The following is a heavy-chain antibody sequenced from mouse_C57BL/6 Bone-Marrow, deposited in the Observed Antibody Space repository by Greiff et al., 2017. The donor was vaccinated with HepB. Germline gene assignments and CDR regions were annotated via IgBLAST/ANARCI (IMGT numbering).Heavy chain of an antibody. CDR3: ARPYYYGSSSYYFDY. CDR2: IDPSDSYT. Sequence: QVQLQQPGAELVMPGASVKLSCKASGYTFTSYWMHWVKQRPGQGLEWIGEIDPSDSYTNYNQKFKGKSTLTVDKSSSTAYMQLSSLTSDDSAVYYCARPYYYGSSSYYFDYWGQGTTLTVSS. V-gene: IGHV1-69*01. D-gene: IGHD1-1*01. J-gene: IGHJ2*01. CDR1: GYTFTSYW.